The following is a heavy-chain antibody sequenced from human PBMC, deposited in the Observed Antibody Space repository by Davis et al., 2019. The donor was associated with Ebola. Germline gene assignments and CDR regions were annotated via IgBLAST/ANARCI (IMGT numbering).Heavy chain of an antibody. D-gene: IGHD3-16*02. CDR3: ASYRWGGDLDY. CDR2: FDPEETET. CDR1: GYTLTELS. Sequence: ASVKVSCKVSGYTLTELSIHWVRQAPGKGLEWMGGFDPEETETIYAQKFQGRVTMTEDTSTDTSYMELSSLRPEDTAVYYCASYRWGGDLDYWGQGTLVTVSS. V-gene: IGHV1-24*01. J-gene: IGHJ4*02.